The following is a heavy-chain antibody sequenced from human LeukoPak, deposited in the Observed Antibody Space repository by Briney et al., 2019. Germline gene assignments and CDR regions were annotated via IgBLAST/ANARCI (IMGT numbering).Heavy chain of an antibody. D-gene: IGHD6-13*01. CDR2: ISYDGSNK. Sequence: PGRSPRLSCAASGFTFSSYAMHWVRQAPGKGLEWVAVISYDGSNKYYADSVKGRSTISRDNSKNTLYLRMNSLRAEDTAVYYCARDGAAAGLDYWGQGTLVTVSS. CDR3: ARDGAAAGLDY. CDR1: GFTFSSYA. J-gene: IGHJ4*02. V-gene: IGHV3-30*04.